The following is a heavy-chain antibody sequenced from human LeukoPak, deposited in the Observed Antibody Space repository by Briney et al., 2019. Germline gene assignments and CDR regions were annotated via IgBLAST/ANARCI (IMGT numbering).Heavy chain of an antibody. J-gene: IGHJ2*01. V-gene: IGHV3-48*01. Sequence: GGSLRLSCAASGFTFSSYSMNWVRQTPGKGLEWVSYIGTSSSIIYYADSVKGRFTISRDNSKNTLYLQMNSLRAEDTAVYYCARWGLYCGDPPGYFDLWGRGTLVTVSS. CDR2: IGTSSSII. CDR1: GFTFSSYS. D-gene: IGHD4-17*01. CDR3: ARWGLYCGDPPGYFDL.